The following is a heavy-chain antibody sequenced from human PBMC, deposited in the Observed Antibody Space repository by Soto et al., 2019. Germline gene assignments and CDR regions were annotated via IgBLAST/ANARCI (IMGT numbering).Heavy chain of an antibody. CDR3: ARAGGSGPLDDWFDP. CDR2: IFHSGTT. D-gene: IGHD3-10*01. CDR1: GVSISSGGYS. Sequence: SETLSLTCEVSGVSISSGGYSWSWIRQSPGKGLERMGYIFHSGTTDYNPSLKSRLTISVDRSKNQFSLRLRSVTAADTALYYCARAGGSGPLDDWFDPWGQGTLVTVSS. J-gene: IGHJ5*02. V-gene: IGHV4-30-2*06.